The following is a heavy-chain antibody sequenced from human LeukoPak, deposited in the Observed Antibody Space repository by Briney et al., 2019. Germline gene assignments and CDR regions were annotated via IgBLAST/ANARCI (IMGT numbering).Heavy chain of an antibody. D-gene: IGHD4-17*01. J-gene: IGHJ2*01. CDR2: INPNSGGT. Sequence: ASVKVSCKASGYTFTGYYTHWVRQAPGQGLEWMGWINPNSGGTNYAQKFQGRVTMTRDTSISTAYMELSRLRSDDTAVYYCARDYGDYAPSLYWYFDLWGRGTLVTVSS. V-gene: IGHV1-2*02. CDR1: GYTFTGYY. CDR3: ARDYGDYAPSLYWYFDL.